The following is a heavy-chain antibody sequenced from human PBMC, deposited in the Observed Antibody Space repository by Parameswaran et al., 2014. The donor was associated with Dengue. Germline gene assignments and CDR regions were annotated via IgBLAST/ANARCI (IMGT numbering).Heavy chain of an antibody. Sequence: VRQAPGKGLEWIGSIYYSGSTYYNPSLKSRVTISVDTSKNQFSLKLSSVTAADTAVYYCARRVGWELYYFDYWGQGTLVTVSS. D-gene: IGHD1-26*01. CDR2: IYYSGST. J-gene: IGHJ4*02. CDR3: ARRVGWELYYFDY. V-gene: IGHV4-39*07.